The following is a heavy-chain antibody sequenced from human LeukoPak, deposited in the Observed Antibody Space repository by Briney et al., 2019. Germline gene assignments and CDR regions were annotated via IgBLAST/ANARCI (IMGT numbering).Heavy chain of an antibody. J-gene: IGHJ4*02. CDR2: ISGSGGST. CDR1: GFTFSSYA. D-gene: IGHD3-22*01. V-gene: IGHV3-23*01. Sequence: GGSLRLSCAASGFTFSSYAMSWVRQAPGKGLEWVSAISGSGGSTYYADSVKGLFTISRDNSKNTLYLQMNSLRAEDTAVYYCAKGRITMIVAREFDYWGQGTLVTVSS. CDR3: AKGRITMIVAREFDY.